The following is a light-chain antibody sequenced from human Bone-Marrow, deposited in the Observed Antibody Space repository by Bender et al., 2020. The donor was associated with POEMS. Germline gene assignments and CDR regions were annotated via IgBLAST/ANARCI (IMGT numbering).Light chain of an antibody. CDR1: SSDVGGYNY. CDR2: EVS. CDR3: SSYTTITPLYV. V-gene: IGLV2-14*01. J-gene: IGLJ1*01. Sequence: QSALTQPPSASGSPGQSVTISCTGTSSDVGGYNYVSWYQRHPGKAPKLMIYEVSKRPSGVSNRFSGSKSGNAASLTISGLQPEDEADYYCSSYTTITPLYVFGTATTVTVL.